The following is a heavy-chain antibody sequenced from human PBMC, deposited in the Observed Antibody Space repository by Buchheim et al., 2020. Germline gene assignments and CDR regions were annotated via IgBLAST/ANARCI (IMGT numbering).Heavy chain of an antibody. CDR1: GFTFSSYA. CDR3: AKDTTRFYYDSSGNYFGSLFDY. Sequence: EVQLLESGGGLVQPGGSLRLSCAASGFTFSSYAMSWVRQAPGKGLEWVSAISGSGGSTYYADSVKGRFTVSRDNSENTLYLHMISVRAEDTAVYYCAKDTTRFYYDSSGNYFGSLFDYWGQGTL. V-gene: IGHV3-23*01. J-gene: IGHJ4*02. CDR2: ISGSGGST. D-gene: IGHD3-22*01.